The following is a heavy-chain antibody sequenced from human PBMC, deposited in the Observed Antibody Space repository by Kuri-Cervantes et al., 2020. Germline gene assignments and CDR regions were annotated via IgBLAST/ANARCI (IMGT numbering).Heavy chain of an antibody. CDR3: AKDRSVPKYYYDSSGYYGPNY. CDR1: GFTFDDYA. J-gene: IGHJ4*02. CDR2: ISWNSGSI. D-gene: IGHD3-22*01. Sequence: SLKISCAASGFTFDDYAMHWVRQAPGKGLEWVSGISWNSGSIGYADSVKGRFTISRDNSKNTLYLQMNSLRAEDTAVYYCAKDRSVPKYYYDSSGYYGPNYWGQGTLVTVSS. V-gene: IGHV3-9*01.